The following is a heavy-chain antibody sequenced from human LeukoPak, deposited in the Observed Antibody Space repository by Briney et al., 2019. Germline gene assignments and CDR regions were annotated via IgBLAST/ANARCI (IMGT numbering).Heavy chain of an antibody. J-gene: IGHJ5*02. D-gene: IGHD5-24*01. Sequence: ASVKVSCKASGYTFISYGISWVRQAPGQGLEWLGWISAYNDKTKYAQKLQGRVTMTTDTSTSTAYMELRSLRSDDTAVYYCARDEATGWFDPWGQGTLAIVFS. CDR2: ISAYNDKT. CDR3: ARDEATGWFDP. CDR1: GYTFISYG. V-gene: IGHV1-18*01.